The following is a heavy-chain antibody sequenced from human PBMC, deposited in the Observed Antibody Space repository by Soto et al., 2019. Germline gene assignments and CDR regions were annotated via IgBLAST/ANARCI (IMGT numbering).Heavy chain of an antibody. CDR3: ARAVGATAQYYFDY. J-gene: IGHJ4*02. CDR2: ISSSSSYI. Sequence: EVQLVESGGGLVKPGVSLRLSCAASGFTFSSYSMNWVRQAPGKGLEWVSSISSSSSYIYYADSVKGRFTISRDNAKNSLDLQMNRLRAEDTAVYYCARAVGATAQYYFDYWGQGTLVTVSS. D-gene: IGHD1-26*01. V-gene: IGHV3-21*01. CDR1: GFTFSSYS.